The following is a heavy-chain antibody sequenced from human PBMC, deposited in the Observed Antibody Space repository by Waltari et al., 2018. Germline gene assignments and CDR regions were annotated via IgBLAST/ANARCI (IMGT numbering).Heavy chain of an antibody. Sequence: QVQLVQSGAEVKKPGASVKVSCKASGYTFTSYDINWVRQATGPGLEWMGWMNPNSCNTGYAQKVQGRVTMTRNTSISTAYMELSSLRSEDTAVYYCARGEYDFWSGYSDYYYYYGMDVWGQGTTVTVSS. J-gene: IGHJ6*02. CDR3: ARGEYDFWSGYSDYYYYYGMDV. V-gene: IGHV1-8*02. CDR2: MNPNSCNT. CDR1: GYTFTSYD. D-gene: IGHD3-3*01.